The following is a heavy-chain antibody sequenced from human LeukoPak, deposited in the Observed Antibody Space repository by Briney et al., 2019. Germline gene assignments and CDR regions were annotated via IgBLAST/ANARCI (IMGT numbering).Heavy chain of an antibody. D-gene: IGHD4-23*01. CDR2: ITPYNGNT. CDR3: AREYGGNPGLFGY. Sequence: ASVKVSCKASGFTFIGYSISWVRQAPGHGLEWMGWITPYNGNTNYVQNFQGRVTMTTDTSTSTAYMELRSLRSDDTAVYYCAREYGGNPGLFGYWGQGTLVTVSS. J-gene: IGHJ4*02. CDR1: GFTFIGYS. V-gene: IGHV1-18*01.